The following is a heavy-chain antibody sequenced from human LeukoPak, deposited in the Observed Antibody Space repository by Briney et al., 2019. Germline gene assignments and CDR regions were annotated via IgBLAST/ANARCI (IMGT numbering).Heavy chain of an antibody. Sequence: GGSLRLSCAASEFSVGSNYMTWVRQAPGKGLEWVSLIYSGGSTYYADSVKGRFTISRDNSKNTLYLQMNSLRAEDTAVYFCTRLSEMIRGSQVIYYFDYWGQGTLVTVSA. CDR2: IYSGGST. D-gene: IGHD3-10*01. J-gene: IGHJ4*02. CDR1: EFSVGSNY. V-gene: IGHV3-66*01. CDR3: TRLSEMIRGSQVIYYFDY.